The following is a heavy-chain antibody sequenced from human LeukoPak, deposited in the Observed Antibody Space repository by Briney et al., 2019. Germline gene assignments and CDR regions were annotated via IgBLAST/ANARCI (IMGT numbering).Heavy chain of an antibody. D-gene: IGHD6-19*01. Sequence: PSETLSLTCTVSGGSISSSSYYWGWIRQPPGKGLEWIGSIYYSGSTYYNPSLKSRVTISVDTSKNQFSLKLSSVTAADTAVYYCARHEGGAGIAVADLGDAFDIWGQGTMVTVSS. CDR2: IYYSGST. J-gene: IGHJ3*02. CDR1: GGSISSSSYY. CDR3: ARHEGGAGIAVADLGDAFDI. V-gene: IGHV4-39*01.